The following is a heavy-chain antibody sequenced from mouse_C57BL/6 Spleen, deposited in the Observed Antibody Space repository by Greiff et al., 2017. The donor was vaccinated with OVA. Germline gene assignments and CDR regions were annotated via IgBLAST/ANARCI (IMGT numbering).Heavy chain of an antibody. V-gene: IGHV1-74*01. Sequence: QVQLQQSGAELVKPGASVKVSCKASGYTFTSYWMHWVKQRPGQGLEWIGRIHPSDSDTNYNQKFKGKATLTVDKSSSTAYMQLSSLTSEDSAVYYCAPYYSNYGGAWFAYWGQGTLVTVSA. D-gene: IGHD2-5*01. CDR1: GYTFTSYW. CDR3: APYYSNYGGAWFAY. J-gene: IGHJ3*01. CDR2: IHPSDSDT.